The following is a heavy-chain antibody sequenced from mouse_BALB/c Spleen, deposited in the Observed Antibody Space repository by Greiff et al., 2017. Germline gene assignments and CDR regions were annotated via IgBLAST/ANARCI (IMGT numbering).Heavy chain of an antibody. CDR2: INPGSGGT. Sequence: QVTLKVSGAELVRPGTSVKVSCKASGYAFTNYLIEWVKQRPGQGLEWIGVINPGSGGTNYNEKFKGKATLTADKSSSTAYMPLSSLTSDDSAVYFCARRGNLMDYWGQGTSVTVSS. CDR3: ARRGNLMDY. V-gene: IGHV1-54*01. CDR1: GYAFTNYL. J-gene: IGHJ4*01.